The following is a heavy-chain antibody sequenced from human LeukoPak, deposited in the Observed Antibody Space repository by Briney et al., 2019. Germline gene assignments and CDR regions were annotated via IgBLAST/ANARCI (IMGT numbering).Heavy chain of an antibody. Sequence: PGGSLRLSCAASGLTVSSSYMSWVRQPPGKGLEWIGEINHSGSTNYNPSLKSRVTISVDTSKNQFSLKLSSVTAADTAVYYCARFGFGELLQYYFDYWGQGTLVTVSS. D-gene: IGHD3-10*01. CDR1: GLTVSSSY. V-gene: IGHV4-34*01. CDR3: ARFGFGELLQYYFDY. CDR2: INHSGST. J-gene: IGHJ4*02.